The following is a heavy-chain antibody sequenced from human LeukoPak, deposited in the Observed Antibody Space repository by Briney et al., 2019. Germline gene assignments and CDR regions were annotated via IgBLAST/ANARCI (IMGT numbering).Heavy chain of an antibody. Sequence: ASVKVSCKASGYSFISFYIHWVRQAPGQGLEWMGVINPSGGSTAYAQQFQGRVTMTRDTSTSTVYMELSSLRSEDTAMYYCARWLGYCSSTSCYQPFDYWGQGTLVTVSS. CDR3: ARWLGYCSSTSCYQPFDY. CDR1: GYSFISFY. J-gene: IGHJ4*02. CDR2: INPSGGST. D-gene: IGHD2-2*01. V-gene: IGHV1-46*01.